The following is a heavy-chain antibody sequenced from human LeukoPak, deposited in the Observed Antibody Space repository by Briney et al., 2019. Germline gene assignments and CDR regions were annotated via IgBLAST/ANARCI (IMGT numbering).Heavy chain of an antibody. CDR3: AKDSYDSSGYCYY. D-gene: IGHD3-22*01. J-gene: IGHJ4*02. V-gene: IGHV1-2*02. CDR2: INPNSGGT. Sequence: GASVKVSCKASGYTFTGYYIYWVRQAPGQGLEWMGWINPNSGGTNYAQKFQGRVTMTRDTSISTAYMELSRLRSDDTAVYYCAKDSYDSSGYCYYWGQGTLVTVSS. CDR1: GYTFTGYY.